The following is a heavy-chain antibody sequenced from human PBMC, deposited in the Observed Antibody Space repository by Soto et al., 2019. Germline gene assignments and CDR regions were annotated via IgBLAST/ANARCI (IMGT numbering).Heavy chain of an antibody. CDR2: INPNSGGT. J-gene: IGHJ6*02. D-gene: IGHD2-2*01. CDR1: GYTFTGYY. CDR3: AIGGILVVPAAQVLDYYYGMDV. V-gene: IGHV1-2*04. Sequence: ASVKVSCKASGYTFTGYYMHWVRQAPGQGLEWMGRINPNSGGTNYAQKCQGWVTMTRDTSISTAYMELSRLRSDDTAVYYCAIGGILVVPAAQVLDYYYGMDVWGQGTTVTVSS.